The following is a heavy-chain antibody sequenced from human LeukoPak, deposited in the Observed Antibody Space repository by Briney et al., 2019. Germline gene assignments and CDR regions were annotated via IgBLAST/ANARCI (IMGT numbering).Heavy chain of an antibody. V-gene: IGHV4-39*07. CDR2: IYHSGST. CDR1: GGSISSSSYY. Sequence: SETLSLTCTVSGGSISSSSYYWGWIRQPPGKGLEWIGEIYHSGSTNYNPSLKSRVTISVDKSKNQFSLKLSSVTAADTAVYYCARDLGDGYNQLDDAFDIWGQGTMVTVSS. J-gene: IGHJ3*02. CDR3: ARDLGDGYNQLDDAFDI. D-gene: IGHD5-24*01.